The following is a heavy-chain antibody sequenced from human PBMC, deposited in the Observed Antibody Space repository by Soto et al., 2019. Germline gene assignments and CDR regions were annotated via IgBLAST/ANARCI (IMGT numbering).Heavy chain of an antibody. CDR3: ARGYSIAARPGWFDT. CDR2: INHSGST. Sequence: PSETLSLTCAVYGGSFGGYYWSWIRQPPGKGLEWIGEINHSGSTNYNPSLKSRVTISVDTSKNQFSLKLSSVTAADTAVYYCARGYSIAARPGWFDTWGQGTLVTVSS. J-gene: IGHJ5*02. D-gene: IGHD6-6*01. V-gene: IGHV4-34*01. CDR1: GGSFGGYY.